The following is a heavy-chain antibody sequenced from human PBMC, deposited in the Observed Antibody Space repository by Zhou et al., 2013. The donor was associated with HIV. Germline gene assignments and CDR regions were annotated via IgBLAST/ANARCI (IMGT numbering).Heavy chain of an antibody. J-gene: IGHJ4*02. D-gene: IGHD3-16*01. Sequence: QVQLLQSGAEVKPPGASVRVSCKVVGYTLANLAIHWVRRPPGQGLEWMGGFDPEDVMTVYAQKFEGRVTLTQDASSDTAYMSMSGLTSDDTAVYYCGTIPHLTGSTVDMTAIGGGDYWGRGTRSPCPQ. CDR2: FDPEDVMT. CDR3: GTIPHLTGSTVDMTAIGGGDY. CDR1: GYTLANLA. V-gene: IGHV1-24*01.